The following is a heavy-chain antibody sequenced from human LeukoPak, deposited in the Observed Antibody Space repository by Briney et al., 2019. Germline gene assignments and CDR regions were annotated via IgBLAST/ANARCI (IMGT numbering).Heavy chain of an antibody. V-gene: IGHV4-38-2*02. D-gene: IGHD3-22*01. J-gene: IGHJ4*02. CDR3: ARDFSYYYDSSGHFDY. CDR2: IYHSGST. CDR1: GYSISNGYY. Sequence: SETLSLTCTVSGYSISNGYYWGWIRQPPGKGLAWIGSIYHSGSTYYNPSLKSRVTISVDTSKNQFSLKLSSVTAADTAVYYCARDFSYYYDSSGHFDYWGQGNLVTVSS.